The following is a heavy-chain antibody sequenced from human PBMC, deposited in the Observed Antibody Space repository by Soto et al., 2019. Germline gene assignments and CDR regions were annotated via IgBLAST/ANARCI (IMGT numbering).Heavy chain of an antibody. D-gene: IGHD4-17*01. CDR3: ASGEPLQTTEYYYGMDV. CDR1: GYAFTRYY. V-gene: IGHV1-46*01. J-gene: IGHJ6*02. Sequence: ASVKVSCKASGYAFTRYYMHWVRQAPGQGLEWMGKINPSGGSTSYAQKFPGRVTMTRATSTSTVYMELSRLRSEDTGVYYCASGEPLQTTEYYYGMDVWGQGTTVTVS. CDR2: INPSGGST.